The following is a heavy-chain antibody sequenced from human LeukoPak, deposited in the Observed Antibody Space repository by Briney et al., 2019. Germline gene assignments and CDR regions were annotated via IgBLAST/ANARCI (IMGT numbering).Heavy chain of an antibody. D-gene: IGHD6-19*01. Sequence: GGSLRLSCAASGFTFSSYAMSWVRQAPGKGLEWVSGISGGGDTTYYADSVKGRFSISRDNSRNTLYLQMNSLRAEDTAVYYCAKKDRSGWYSSFDYWGQGTLVTVSS. CDR1: GFTFSSYA. V-gene: IGHV3-23*01. J-gene: IGHJ4*02. CDR2: ISGGGDTT. CDR3: AKKDRSGWYSSFDY.